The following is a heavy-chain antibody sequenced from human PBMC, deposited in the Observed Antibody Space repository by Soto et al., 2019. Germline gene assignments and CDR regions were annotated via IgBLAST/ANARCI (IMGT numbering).Heavy chain of an antibody. Sequence: GGSLRLSCAASGFSFSSHSMKWVRQAPGKGLEWVSYISSSGSTICYADSVKGRFTISRDNAKNSLYLQMNSLRDDDTAVYYCARGRGYCGGTNCYLDYWGQGALVTVSS. CDR1: GFSFSSHS. D-gene: IGHD2-21*01. J-gene: IGHJ4*02. CDR3: ARGRGYCGGTNCYLDY. V-gene: IGHV3-48*02. CDR2: ISSSGSTI.